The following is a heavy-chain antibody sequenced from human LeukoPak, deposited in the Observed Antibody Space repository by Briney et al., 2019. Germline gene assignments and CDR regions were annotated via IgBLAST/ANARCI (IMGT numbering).Heavy chain of an antibody. CDR1: GFTVSSNY. CDR3: ARGYYDFWSGYSPADY. V-gene: IGHV3-53*01. CDR2: IYSGGST. J-gene: IGHJ4*02. D-gene: IGHD3-3*01. Sequence: PGGSLRLSCAASGFTVSSNYMSWVRQAPGKGVEWVSVIYSGGSTYYADSVKGRFTISRDNSKNTLYLQMNSLRAEDTAVYYCARGYYDFWSGYSPADYWGQGTLVTVSS.